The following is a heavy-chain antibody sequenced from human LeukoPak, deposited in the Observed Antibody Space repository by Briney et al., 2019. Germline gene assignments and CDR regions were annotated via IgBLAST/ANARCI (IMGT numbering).Heavy chain of an antibody. J-gene: IGHJ4*02. Sequence: ASVKVSCKASGGTFSSYTISWVRQAPGQGLEWMGLVDPEDGETIYAEKFQGRVTITADTSTDTAYMELSSLRSEDTAVYYCAVRGRNYIYDFWGQGTLVTVSS. CDR1: GGTFSSYT. CDR2: VDPEDGET. D-gene: IGHD3-3*01. V-gene: IGHV1-69-2*01. CDR3: AVRGRNYIYDF.